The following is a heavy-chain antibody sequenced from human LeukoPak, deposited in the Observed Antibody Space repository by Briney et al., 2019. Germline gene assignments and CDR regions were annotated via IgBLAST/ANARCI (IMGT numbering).Heavy chain of an antibody. CDR2: INHSGST. CDR3: AGQDSNYVFDY. Sequence: LETLSLTCAVYGGSFSGYYWSWIRQPPGKGLEWIGEINHSGSTNYNPSLKSRVTISVDTSKNQFSLKLSSVTAADTAVYYCAGQDSNYVFDYWGQGTLVTVSS. CDR1: GGSFSGYY. J-gene: IGHJ4*02. V-gene: IGHV4-34*01. D-gene: IGHD4-4*01.